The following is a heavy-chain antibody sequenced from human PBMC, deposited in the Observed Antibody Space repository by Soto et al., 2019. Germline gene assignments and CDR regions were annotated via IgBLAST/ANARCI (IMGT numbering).Heavy chain of an antibody. CDR1: GGSISSTNW. CDR2: IYHDGST. D-gene: IGHD3-3*02. Sequence: QVQLQESGPGLVKPSGTLSLTCAVSGGSISSTNWWSWVRQSPGKGLEWIGEIYHDGSTNYNPSLKSRLTISLAQSNNQFSLKLTSVTAADTAVYYCAGKSFFVLRFDPWGQGTLVTVSS. J-gene: IGHJ5*02. V-gene: IGHV4-4*02. CDR3: AGKSFFVLRFDP.